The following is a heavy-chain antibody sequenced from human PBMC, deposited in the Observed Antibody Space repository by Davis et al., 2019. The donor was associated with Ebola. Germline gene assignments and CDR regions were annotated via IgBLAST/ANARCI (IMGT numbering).Heavy chain of an antibody. Sequence: PGGSLRLSCAASGFTFSSYTMNWVRQAPGKGLEWVSSISISSSYIYYADSVRGRFTISRDNAKNSLYLQMNSLRAEDTAVYYCARALSYYYYGMDVWGQGTTVTVSS. J-gene: IGHJ6*02. CDR1: GFTFSSYT. CDR3: ARALSYYYYGMDV. V-gene: IGHV3-21*01. CDR2: ISISSSYI.